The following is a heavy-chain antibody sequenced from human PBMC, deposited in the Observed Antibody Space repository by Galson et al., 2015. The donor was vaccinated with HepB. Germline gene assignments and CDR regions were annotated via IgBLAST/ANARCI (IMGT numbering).Heavy chain of an antibody. Sequence: SLRLSCAASGFTFSSYAMHWVRQAPGKGLEWVAIISYDGSNKNYADSVKGRFTISRDNSKNTLYLQMNSLRPEDTAVYYCASPPIYCTSTSCPGDYWGQGTLVTGSS. D-gene: IGHD2-2*01. CDR2: ISYDGSNK. CDR1: GFTFSSYA. J-gene: IGHJ4*02. CDR3: ASPPIYCTSTSCPGDY. V-gene: IGHV3-30-3*01.